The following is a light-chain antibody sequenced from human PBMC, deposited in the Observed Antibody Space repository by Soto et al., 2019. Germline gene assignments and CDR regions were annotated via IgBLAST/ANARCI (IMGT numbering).Light chain of an antibody. CDR3: QQRS. Sequence: DIQLTQSPSFLSASVGDRVTITCRASQGISSYLAWYQQKPGKAPKLLIYAASTLQSGVPSRFSGSGSGTEFTLTISSLQPEDFATYYCQQRSFGQGTRLEMK. CDR2: AAS. CDR1: QGISSY. J-gene: IGKJ5*01. V-gene: IGKV1-9*01.